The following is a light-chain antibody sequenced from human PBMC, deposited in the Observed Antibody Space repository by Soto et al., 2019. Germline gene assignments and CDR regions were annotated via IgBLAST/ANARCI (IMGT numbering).Light chain of an antibody. CDR2: EVS. Sequence: QSALTQPASVSGSPGQSITISCTGTSSDVGGYNYVSRYQQHPGKAPKLMIHEVSNRPLGVSYRFSGSKSGNTASLTSSGLQAEDEADYYCSSYTSKSPLVFGGGTKLTVL. CDR1: SSDVGGYNY. V-gene: IGLV2-14*01. CDR3: SSYTSKSPLV. J-gene: IGLJ3*02.